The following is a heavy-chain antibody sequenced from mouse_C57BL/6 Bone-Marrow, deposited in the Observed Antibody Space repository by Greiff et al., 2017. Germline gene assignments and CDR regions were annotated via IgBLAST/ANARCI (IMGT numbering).Heavy chain of an antibody. Sequence: EVQLVESGGGLVQPGGSLKLSCAASGFTFSDYYMYWVRQTPEKRLEWVAYISNGGGSTYYPDTVKGRFTISRDNAKNTLYLQMSRLKSEDTSMYYCARHHYYGSFYYYAMDYWGQGTSVTVSS. CDR3: ARHHYYGSFYYYAMDY. V-gene: IGHV5-12*01. CDR2: ISNGGGST. D-gene: IGHD1-1*01. J-gene: IGHJ4*01. CDR1: GFTFSDYY.